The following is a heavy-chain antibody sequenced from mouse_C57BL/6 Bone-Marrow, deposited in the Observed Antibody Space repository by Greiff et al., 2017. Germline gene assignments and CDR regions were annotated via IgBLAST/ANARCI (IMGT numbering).Heavy chain of an antibody. CDR1: GFNIKDDY. V-gene: IGHV14-4*01. J-gene: IGHJ2*01. CDR3: TTNYGSYY. CDR2: IDPANGDT. D-gene: IGHD1-1*01. Sequence: EVQLQQSGAELVRPGASVKLSCTASGFNIKDDYMNWVKQRPEQGLEWIGWIDPANGDTEYASKFKGKAPITADPSSNTSYLQLSRLTSEYTAFYYCTTNYGSYYWGQGTTLTVSS.